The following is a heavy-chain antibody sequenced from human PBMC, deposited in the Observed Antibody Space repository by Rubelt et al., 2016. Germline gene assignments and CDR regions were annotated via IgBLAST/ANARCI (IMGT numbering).Heavy chain of an antibody. CDR1: GFTFSSYS. Sequence: EVQLVESGGGLVKPGGSLRLSCAASGFTFSSYSMNWVRQAPGKGLEWVSSISSSSSYIYYADSVKGLFTISRDNAKNSPYLQMNSLRAEDTAVYYCARGDIVVVPAAISDYYYMDVWGKGTTVTVSS. J-gene: IGHJ6*03. CDR3: ARGDIVVVPAAISDYYYMDV. D-gene: IGHD2-2*02. V-gene: IGHV3-21*01. CDR2: ISSSSSYI.